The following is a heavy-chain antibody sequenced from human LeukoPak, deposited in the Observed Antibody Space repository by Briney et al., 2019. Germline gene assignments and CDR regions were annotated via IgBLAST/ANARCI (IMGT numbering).Heavy chain of an antibody. CDR3: AKDRSSSAGLYFGY. J-gene: IGHJ4*02. V-gene: IGHV3-64D*09. CDR2: ISSNGGST. D-gene: IGHD6-6*01. CDR1: GFTFSSYA. Sequence: GGSLRLSCSASGFTFSSYAMNWVRQAPGKGLEYVSAISSNGGSTYYADSVKGRFTISRDNSKNTLYLQMSSLRAEDTAVYYCAKDRSSSAGLYFGYWGQGTLVTVSS.